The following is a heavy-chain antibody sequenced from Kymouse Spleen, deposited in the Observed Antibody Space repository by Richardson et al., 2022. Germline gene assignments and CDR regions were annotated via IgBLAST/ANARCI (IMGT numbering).Heavy chain of an antibody. D-gene: IGHD3-10*01. CDR3: ARGQGFGEPPLYYYGMDV. J-gene: IGHJ6*02. CDR1: GGSFSGYY. V-gene: IGHV4-34*01. Sequence: QVQLQQWGAGLLKPSETLSLTCAVYGGSFSGYYWSWIRQPPGKGLEWIGEINHSGSTNYNPSLKSRVTISVDTSKNQFSLKLSSVTAADTAVYYCARGQGFGEPPLYYYGMDVWGQGTTVTVSS. CDR2: INHSGST.